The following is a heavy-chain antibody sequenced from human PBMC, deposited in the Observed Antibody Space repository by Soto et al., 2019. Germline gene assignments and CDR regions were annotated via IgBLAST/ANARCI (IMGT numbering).Heavy chain of an antibody. V-gene: IGHV1-46*03. CDR1: GYTFTSYY. D-gene: IGHD3-22*01. CDR2: INPSGGGT. Sequence: GASVKVSCKASGYTFTSYYMHWVRQAPGQGLEWMGIINPSGGGTSYAQKFQGRVTMTRDTSTSTVYMELSSLRSEDTAVYYCARANQPYYYDSSGPLGYFDYWGQGTLVTVSS. J-gene: IGHJ4*02. CDR3: ARANQPYYYDSSGPLGYFDY.